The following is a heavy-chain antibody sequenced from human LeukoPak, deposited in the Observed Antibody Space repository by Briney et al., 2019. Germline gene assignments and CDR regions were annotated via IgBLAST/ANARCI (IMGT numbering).Heavy chain of an antibody. J-gene: IGHJ3*02. D-gene: IGHD1-14*01. CDR3: ARTLRLGTPRAFDI. CDR2: IHEDGSDK. V-gene: IGHV3-7*05. Sequence: GGSLRLSCVVSGFTFSSYWMNWVRQAPGKGLEWVANIHEDGSDKYYMDSVKGRFTISRDNAKNSLYLQMNSLRAEDTALYYCARTLRLGTPRAFDIWGRGTVVTVSS. CDR1: GFTFSSYW.